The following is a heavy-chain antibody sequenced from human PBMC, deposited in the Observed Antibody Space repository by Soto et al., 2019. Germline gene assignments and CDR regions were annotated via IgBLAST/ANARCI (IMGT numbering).Heavy chain of an antibody. CDR1: GGSFSGYY. V-gene: IGHV4-34*01. Sequence: PSETLSLTCAVYGGSFSGYYWSWIRQPPGKGLEWIGEINHSGSTNYNPSLRSRVTISVDTSKNQFSLKLSSVTAADTAVYYCARVSYDILTGYYRPFDYWGQGTLVTVSS. CDR2: INHSGST. J-gene: IGHJ4*02. CDR3: ARVSYDILTGYYRPFDY. D-gene: IGHD3-9*01.